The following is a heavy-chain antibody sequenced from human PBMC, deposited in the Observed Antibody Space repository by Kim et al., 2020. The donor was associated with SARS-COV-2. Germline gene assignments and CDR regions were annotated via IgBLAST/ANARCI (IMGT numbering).Heavy chain of an antibody. Sequence: GGSLRLSCAASGFTFSSYAMSWVRQAPGKGLEWVSAISGSGGSTYYADSVKGRFTISRDNSKNTLYLQMNSLRAEDTAVYYCAKADVNCSSTSCYWSVMGGYYYYGMDVWGQGTTVTVSS. D-gene: IGHD2-2*01. J-gene: IGHJ6*02. CDR2: ISGSGGST. CDR1: GFTFSSYA. V-gene: IGHV3-23*01. CDR3: AKADVNCSSTSCYWSVMGGYYYYGMDV.